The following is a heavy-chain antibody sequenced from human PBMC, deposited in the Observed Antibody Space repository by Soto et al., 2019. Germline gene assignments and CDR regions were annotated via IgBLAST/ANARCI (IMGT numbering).Heavy chain of an antibody. Sequence: SVKVSCKASGGTFSSYAISWVRQAPGQGLDWMGGIIPIFGTANYAQKFQGRVTITADESTSTAYMELSSLRSEDTAVYYCASADRLGYCTNGVCFPDAFDIWGQGTMVTVSS. CDR1: GGTFSSYA. CDR2: IIPIFGTA. CDR3: ASADRLGYCTNGVCFPDAFDI. V-gene: IGHV1-69*13. D-gene: IGHD2-8*01. J-gene: IGHJ3*02.